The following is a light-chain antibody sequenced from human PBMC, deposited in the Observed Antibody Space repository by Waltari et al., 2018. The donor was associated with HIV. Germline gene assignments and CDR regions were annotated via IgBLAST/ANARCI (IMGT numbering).Light chain of an antibody. Sequence: DIVMTQSPLSLPVTPGEPASISCRSSQSLLHSNGYNCLDWYLQKPGQALQLLIYLGSNRASGVPDRFSGSGSGTDFTLKISRVEAEDVGVYYCMQALQTPRTFGQGTKVEIK. CDR3: MQALQTPRT. J-gene: IGKJ1*01. CDR2: LGS. CDR1: QSLLHSNGYNC. V-gene: IGKV2-28*01.